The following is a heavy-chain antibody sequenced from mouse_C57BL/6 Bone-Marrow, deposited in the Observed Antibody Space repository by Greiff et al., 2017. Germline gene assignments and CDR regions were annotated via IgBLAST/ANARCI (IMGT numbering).Heavy chain of an antibody. J-gene: IGHJ3*01. CDR2: IYPRSGNT. D-gene: IGHD2-5*01. CDR1: GYTFTSYG. CDR3: AREGAYYSNYLAWFAY. V-gene: IGHV1-81*01. Sequence: VQLKESGAELARPGASVKLSCKASGYTFTSYGISWVKQRTGQGLEWIGAIYPRSGNTYYNEKFKGKATLTADKSSSTAYMELRSLTSEDSAVYFGAREGAYYSNYLAWFAYWGQGTLVTVSA.